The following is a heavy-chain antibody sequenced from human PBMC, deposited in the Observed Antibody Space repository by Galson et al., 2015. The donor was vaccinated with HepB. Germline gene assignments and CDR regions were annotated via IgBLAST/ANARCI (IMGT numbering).Heavy chain of an antibody. CDR3: TRDQLGFIY. CDR2: TYYRSKWHN. Sequence: CAISGDSVSSHIAAWNWVRQSPSRGLEWLGRTYYRSKWHNDYAPSVNSRITIDADTSKNQFSLQLNSVTPEDTAVYYCTRDQLGFIYWGQGTL. J-gene: IGHJ4*02. V-gene: IGHV6-1*01. CDR1: GDSVSSHIAA. D-gene: IGHD3-10*01.